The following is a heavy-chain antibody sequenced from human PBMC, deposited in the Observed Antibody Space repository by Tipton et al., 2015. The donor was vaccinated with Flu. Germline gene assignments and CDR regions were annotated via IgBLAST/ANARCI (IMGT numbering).Heavy chain of an antibody. CDR1: GYTFTSYG. CDR2: IIPIFGTA. CDR3: ARASGSYYYYYYMDV. Sequence: QSGPEVKKPGASVKVSCKASGYTFTSYGISWVRQAPGQGLEWMGGIIPIFGTANYAQKFQGRVTITADESTSTAYMELSSLRSEDTAVYYCARASGSYYYYYYMDVWGKGTTVTVSS. V-gene: IGHV1-69*13. J-gene: IGHJ6*03. D-gene: IGHD1-26*01.